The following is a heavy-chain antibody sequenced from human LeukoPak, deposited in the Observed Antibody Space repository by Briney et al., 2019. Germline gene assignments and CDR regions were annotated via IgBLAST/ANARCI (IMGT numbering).Heavy chain of an antibody. Sequence: GGSLRLSCAASGFTFSSYGMHWVRQAPGKGLEYVSAISSNGGSTYYASSVKGRFTISRDNSKNTLYLQMGSLRAEDMAVYYCARGACTNGVCYTFLTGWGQGTLVTVSS. CDR1: GFTFSSYG. CDR3: ARGACTNGVCYTFLTG. D-gene: IGHD2-8*01. J-gene: IGHJ4*02. CDR2: ISSNGGST. V-gene: IGHV3-64*01.